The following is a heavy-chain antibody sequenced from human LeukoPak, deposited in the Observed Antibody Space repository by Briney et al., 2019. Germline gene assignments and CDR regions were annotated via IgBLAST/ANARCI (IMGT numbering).Heavy chain of an antibody. V-gene: IGHV3-11*04. CDR2: VSSSGSTI. J-gene: IGHJ3*02. CDR3: ARVPGYCSGGSCYEAAFDI. CDR1: GFTFSDYY. Sequence: GGSLRLSCAASGFTFSDYYMSWIRQAPGKGLEWVSYVSSSGSTIYYADSVKGRFTISRDNAKNSLYLQMNRLRAEDTAVYYCARVPGYCSGGSCYEAAFDIWGQGTMVTVSS. D-gene: IGHD2-15*01.